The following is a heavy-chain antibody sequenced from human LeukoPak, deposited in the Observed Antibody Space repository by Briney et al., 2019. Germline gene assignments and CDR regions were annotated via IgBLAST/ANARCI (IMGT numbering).Heavy chain of an antibody. Sequence: SETLFLTCTVSGGSISSGGYYWSWIRQPPGKGLEWIGYIYHSGTTDYNPSLKSRVTMSVDTSKNQFSLKLSSVTAADTAVYYCARRLVGYSSSWNTYYFDYWGQGTLVTVSS. J-gene: IGHJ4*02. CDR1: GGSISSGGYY. V-gene: IGHV4-30-2*01. D-gene: IGHD6-13*01. CDR2: IYHSGTT. CDR3: ARRLVGYSSSWNTYYFDY.